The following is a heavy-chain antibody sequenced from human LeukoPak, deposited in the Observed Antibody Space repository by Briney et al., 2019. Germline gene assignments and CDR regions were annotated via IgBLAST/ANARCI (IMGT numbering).Heavy chain of an antibody. V-gene: IGHV3-11*01. J-gene: IGHJ5*02. Sequence: GGSLRLSCAASGFTFSDYYMSWIRQAPGKGLEWVSYISSSGSTIYYVDSVKGRFTISRDNAKDSLYLQMNSLRAEDTAVYYCARDSTVAATSRGGWFDPWGQGTLVTVSS. CDR2: ISSSGSTI. CDR1: GFTFSDYY. D-gene: IGHD2-15*01. CDR3: ARDSTVAATSRGGWFDP.